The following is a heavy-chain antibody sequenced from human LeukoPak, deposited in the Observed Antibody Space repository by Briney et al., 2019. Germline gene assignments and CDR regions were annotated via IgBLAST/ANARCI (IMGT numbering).Heavy chain of an antibody. CDR2: IKQDGSEK. D-gene: IGHD3-10*01. Sequence: PGGSLRLSCAASGFTFSSYWMSWVRQAPGKGLEWVANIKQDGSEKYYVDSVKGRFTIFRDNAKSSLYLQMNSLRAEDTAVYYCARDKTAMVRGVIILTKYYYYMDVWGKGTTVTVSS. CDR3: ARDKTAMVRGVIILTKYYYYMDV. V-gene: IGHV3-7*01. CDR1: GFTFSSYW. J-gene: IGHJ6*03.